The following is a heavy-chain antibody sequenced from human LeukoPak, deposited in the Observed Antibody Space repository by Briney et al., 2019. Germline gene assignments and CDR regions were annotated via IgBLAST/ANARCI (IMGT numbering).Heavy chain of an antibody. CDR3: AKDRRRGYCSGGSCLRFDY. J-gene: IGHJ4*02. Sequence: PGGSLRLSCAASGFTFSSYGMHWVRQAPGKGLEWVAFIRYDGSNKYYADSVKGRFTISRDNSKNTLYLQMNSLRAKDTAVYYCAKDRRRGYCSGGSCLRFDYWGQGTLVTVSS. D-gene: IGHD2-15*01. CDR1: GFTFSSYG. CDR2: IRYDGSNK. V-gene: IGHV3-30*02.